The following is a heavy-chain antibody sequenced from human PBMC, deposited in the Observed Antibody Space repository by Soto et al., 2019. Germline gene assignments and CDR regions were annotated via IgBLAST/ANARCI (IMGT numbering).Heavy chain of an antibody. CDR3: VKDRYIDS. Sequence: PGGSLRLSCSVSGFTISSYAMHWVRQAPGKGLEYVSSISSNGGTTYYPDSVKGRFTITRDNSKNTVYLQMSSLRADDTAVYYCVKDRYIDSWGQGTLVTVSS. CDR2: ISSNGGTT. CDR1: GFTISSYA. J-gene: IGHJ4*02. V-gene: IGHV3-64D*06.